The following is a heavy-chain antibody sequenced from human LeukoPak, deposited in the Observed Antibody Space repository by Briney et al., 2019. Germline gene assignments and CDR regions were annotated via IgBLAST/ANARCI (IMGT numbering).Heavy chain of an antibody. J-gene: IGHJ3*02. D-gene: IGHD3-10*01. CDR2: ISYDGSNK. V-gene: IGHV3-30*18. Sequence: SGGSLRLSCAASGFTFSSYGMHWVRQAPGKGLEWVAVISYDGSNKYYADSVKGRFTISRDNSKNTLYLQMNSLRAEDTAVYYCAKDYYGSGRDPGINAFDIWGQGTMVTVSS. CDR3: AKDYYGSGRDPGINAFDI. CDR1: GFTFSSYG.